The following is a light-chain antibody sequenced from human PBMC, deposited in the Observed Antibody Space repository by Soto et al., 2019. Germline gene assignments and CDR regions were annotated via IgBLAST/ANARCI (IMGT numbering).Light chain of an antibody. CDR1: QSVDTS. V-gene: IGKV3-11*01. Sequence: EIVLTQSPATLSLSPGERATLACRASQSVDTSLAWYQQKPGQAPRLLLIYAANRATDGLARCSGSRSGTNLTLTIISLEPGDYAVYYCQQRSNWSSWTFGQGTKVDIK. CDR2: YAA. J-gene: IGKJ1*01. CDR3: QQRSNWSSWT.